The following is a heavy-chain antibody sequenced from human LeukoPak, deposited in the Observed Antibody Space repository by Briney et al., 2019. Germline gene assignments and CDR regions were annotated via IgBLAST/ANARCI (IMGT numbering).Heavy chain of an antibody. Sequence: PGGSLRLSCAASGFTFSSYAMHWVRQAPGKGLEWVAVISYDGSNKYYADSVKGRFTISRDNSKNTLYLQMNSLRAEDTAVYYCARDGRGPDYWGQGTLVTVSS. V-gene: IGHV3-30-3*01. CDR3: ARDGRGPDY. CDR2: ISYDGSNK. CDR1: GFTFSSYA. J-gene: IGHJ4*02. D-gene: IGHD3/OR15-3a*01.